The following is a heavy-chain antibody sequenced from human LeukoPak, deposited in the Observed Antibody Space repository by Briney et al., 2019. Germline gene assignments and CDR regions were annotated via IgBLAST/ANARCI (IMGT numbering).Heavy chain of an antibody. D-gene: IGHD3-16*01. V-gene: IGHV4-30-2*01. CDR3: ARVMGELEYFDY. CDR2: IYNSGST. CDR1: GGSISSGGYY. J-gene: IGHJ4*02. Sequence: PSETLSLTCTVSGGSISSGGYYWSWIRQPPGKGLEWIGYIYNSGSTYYNTSLMSRVTISVDRSKNQFSLKLSSVTAADTAVYYCARVMGELEYFDYWGQGTLVTVSS.